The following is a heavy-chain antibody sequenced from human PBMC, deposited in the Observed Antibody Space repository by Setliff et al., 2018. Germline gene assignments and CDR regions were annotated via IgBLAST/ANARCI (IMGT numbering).Heavy chain of an antibody. D-gene: IGHD1-26*01. CDR3: TTAHYTGNSRTLDF. CDR1: GFTFSEEW. CDR2: IKSEIAGGTT. Sequence: PGGSLRLSCAASGFTFSEEWMSWVRQAPGKGLEWIGRIKSEIAGGTTDYGAPVKGRFTISRDDSKNTLLLQMNNLKTEDTALYYCTTAHYTGNSRTLDFWGPGTLVTV. J-gene: IGHJ4*02. V-gene: IGHV3-15*01.